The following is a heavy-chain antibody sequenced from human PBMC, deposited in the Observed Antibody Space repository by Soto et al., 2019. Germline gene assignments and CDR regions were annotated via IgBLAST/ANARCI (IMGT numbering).Heavy chain of an antibody. CDR3: ARAHGALPLGYYGMDV. Sequence: PGGSLRLSYAASGFTFSSYAMSWVRQAPGKGLEWVSAISGSGGSTYYADSVKGRFTISRDNSKNTLYLQMNSLRAEDTAVYYCARAHGALPLGYYGMDVWGQGTTVTVSS. CDR1: GFTFSSYA. J-gene: IGHJ6*02. V-gene: IGHV3-23*01. D-gene: IGHD2-21*02. CDR2: ISGSGGST.